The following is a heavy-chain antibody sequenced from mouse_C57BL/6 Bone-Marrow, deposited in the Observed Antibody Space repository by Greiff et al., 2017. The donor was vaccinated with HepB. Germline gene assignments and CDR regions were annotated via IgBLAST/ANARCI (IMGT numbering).Heavy chain of an antibody. V-gene: IGHV10-1*01. Sequence: EVHLVESGGGLVQPKGSLKLSCAASGFSFNTYAMNWVRQAPGKGLEWVARIRSKSNNYATYYADSVKDRFTISRDDSESMLYLQMNNLKTEDTAMYYCVRPFYYGNYYAMDYWGQGTSVTVSS. CDR3: VRPFYYGNYYAMDY. CDR2: IRSKSNNYAT. CDR1: GFSFNTYA. J-gene: IGHJ4*01. D-gene: IGHD2-1*01.